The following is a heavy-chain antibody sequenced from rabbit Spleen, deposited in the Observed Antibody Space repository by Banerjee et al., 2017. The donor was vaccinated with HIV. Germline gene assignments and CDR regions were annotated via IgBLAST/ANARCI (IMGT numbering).Heavy chain of an antibody. CDR2: IYAGSSGST. CDR3: ARGDFYYTYGYAGYAYATWDYFNL. J-gene: IGHJ4*01. D-gene: IGHD6-1*01. V-gene: IGHV1S40*01. Sequence: QSLEESGGDLVKPGASLTLTCTASGFSFSSSYYMCWVRQAPGKGLEWIACIYAGSSGSTYYASWAKGRFTISKTSSTTVTLQMTSLTAADTATYFCARGDFYYTYGYAGYAYATWDYFNLWGPGTLVTVS. CDR1: GFSFSSSYY.